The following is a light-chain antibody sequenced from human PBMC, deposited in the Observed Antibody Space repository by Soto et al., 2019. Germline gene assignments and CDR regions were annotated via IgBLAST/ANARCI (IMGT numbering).Light chain of an antibody. J-gene: IGKJ3*01. CDR3: QQYGSSPFT. CDR1: QSVSSSY. CDR2: GAS. V-gene: IGKV3-20*01. Sequence: EIVLTQSQGTPSLSPAEQATLSCRASQSVSSSYLASYQQKPGQAPRLLIYGASSRATGIPDRFSGSGSGTDFTLTISRLEPEDFAVYYCQQYGSSPFTFGPGTKVDIK.